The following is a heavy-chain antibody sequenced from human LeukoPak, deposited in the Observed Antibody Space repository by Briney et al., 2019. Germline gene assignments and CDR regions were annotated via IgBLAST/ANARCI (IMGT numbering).Heavy chain of an antibody. J-gene: IGHJ4*02. CDR3: ARHRGCSGDSCDAPVY. CDR2: IYPGDSDI. V-gene: IGHV5-51*01. D-gene: IGHD2-15*01. Sequence: GESLKISCKGSGYSFTNYWIGCVRQMPGKGLEWMGIIYPGDSDIRYSPSFQGQVTISADKSITTAYLQWSSLKASDTAMYYCARHRGCSGDSCDAPVYWGQGTLVTVSS. CDR1: GYSFTNYW.